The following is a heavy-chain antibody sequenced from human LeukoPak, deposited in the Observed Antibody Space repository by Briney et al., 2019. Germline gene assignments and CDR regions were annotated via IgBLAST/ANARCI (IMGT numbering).Heavy chain of an antibody. CDR2: IYDNGYT. CDR3: ARRAFGGVIAANWFDP. J-gene: IGHJ5*02. V-gene: IGHV4-59*08. Sequence: PSETLSPTCTVSGGSMSTYYWSWIRQPPGKGLEWIGYIYDNGYTHYNPSLKSRVSISLDASKSQFSLNLSSVTAAGTAVYYCARRAFGGVIAANWFDPWGQGTLVTVSS. CDR1: GGSMSTYY. D-gene: IGHD3-16*02.